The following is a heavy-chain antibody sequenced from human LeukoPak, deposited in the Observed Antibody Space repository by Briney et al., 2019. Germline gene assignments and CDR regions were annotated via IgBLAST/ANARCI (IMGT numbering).Heavy chain of an antibody. CDR1: GGSISSYY. CDR2: IYYSGST. J-gene: IGHJ4*02. CDR3: ASDYGGNSGLFDC. Sequence: SETLSLTCTVSGGSISSYYWSWIRQPPGKGLEWIGYIYYSGSTNYNPSLKSRVTISVDTSKNQFSLKLSSVTAADTAVYYRASDYGGNSGLFDCWGQGTLVTVSS. D-gene: IGHD4-23*01. V-gene: IGHV4-59*01.